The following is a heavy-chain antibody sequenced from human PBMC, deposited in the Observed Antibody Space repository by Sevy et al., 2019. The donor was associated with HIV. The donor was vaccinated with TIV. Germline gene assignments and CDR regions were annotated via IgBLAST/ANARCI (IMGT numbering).Heavy chain of an antibody. J-gene: IGHJ3*02. Sequence: SETLSLTCAVSGGSISISGYFWSWVRQPPGKAQEWIGYVYHSGNTYYNPSLKSRLTISVDRPNNQFSLQLSSVTAADTAVYYCARLTYYGGSGRPGAFDIWGQGTMVTVSS. V-gene: IGHV4-30-2*01. CDR1: GGSISISGYF. CDR2: VYHSGNT. CDR3: ARLTYYGGSGRPGAFDI. D-gene: IGHD3-10*01.